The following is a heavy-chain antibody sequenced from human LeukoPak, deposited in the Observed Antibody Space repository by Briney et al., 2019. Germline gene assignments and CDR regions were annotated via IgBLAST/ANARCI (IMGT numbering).Heavy chain of an antibody. Sequence: SETLSLTCAVYGGSFSGYYWSWIRQPPGKRLEWIGEINHSGSTNYNPSLKSRVTISVDTSKNQFSLKLSSVTAADTAVYYCARGSRGSSWYRYWGQGTLVTVSS. CDR2: INHSGST. J-gene: IGHJ4*02. D-gene: IGHD6-13*01. V-gene: IGHV4-34*01. CDR3: ARGSRGSSWYRY. CDR1: GGSFSGYY.